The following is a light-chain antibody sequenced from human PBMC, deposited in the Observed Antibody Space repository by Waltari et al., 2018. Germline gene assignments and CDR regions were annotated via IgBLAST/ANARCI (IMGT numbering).Light chain of an antibody. Sequence: QSALTQPASIAGSPGQSTTIPCTGTSIDDGAYNFLSWYQQHPGKTTKLIIYDVRIRPLGVSNRFSGSKAGNTASLTISGLQAEDEADYYCFSYRSTFPWVFGGGTKVTVL. CDR3: FSYRSTFPWV. V-gene: IGLV2-14*03. CDR2: DVR. CDR1: SIDDGAYNF. J-gene: IGLJ3*02.